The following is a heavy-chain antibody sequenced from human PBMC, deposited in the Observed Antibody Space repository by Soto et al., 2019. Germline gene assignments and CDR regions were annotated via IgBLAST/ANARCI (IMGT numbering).Heavy chain of an antibody. D-gene: IGHD3-10*01. J-gene: IGHJ6*02. CDR2: IWYDGSNK. CDR1: GFIFSTYG. V-gene: IGHV3-33*01. Sequence: QVQLVESGGGVVQPGRSLRLSCAASGFIFSTYGMHWVRQAPGKGLEWVAVIWYDGSNKYYADSVKGRFTISRDNSKNTLYLQMNSLRDEDTTVYYCARDTTRAMVRIYYRMDVWGQGTTVTVSS. CDR3: ARDTTRAMVRIYYRMDV.